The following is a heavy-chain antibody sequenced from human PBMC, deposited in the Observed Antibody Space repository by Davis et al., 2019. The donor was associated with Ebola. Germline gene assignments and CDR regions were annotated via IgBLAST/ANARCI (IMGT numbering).Heavy chain of an antibody. CDR2: IRSKANSYAT. D-gene: IGHD6-13*01. CDR3: TTPGIAADY. CDR1: GFTFSGSA. V-gene: IGHV3-73*01. Sequence: GGSLRLSCAASGFTFSGSAMHWVRQASGKGLEWVGRIRSKANSYATAYAASVKGRFTISRDDSKNTLYLQMNSLKTEDTAVYYCTTPGIAADYWGQGTLVTVSS. J-gene: IGHJ4*02.